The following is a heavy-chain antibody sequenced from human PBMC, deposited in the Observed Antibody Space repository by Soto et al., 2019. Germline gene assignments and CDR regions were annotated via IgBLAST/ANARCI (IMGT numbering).Heavy chain of an antibody. Sequence: SVKVSCKASGGTFSSYAISWVRQAPGQGLEWMGGIIPIFGTANYAQKFQGRVTITADESTSTAYMELSSLRSEDTAVYYCARDHRLIAREDFWSGYYSDGRYNWFDPWGQGTLVTVSS. D-gene: IGHD3-3*01. V-gene: IGHV1-69*13. CDR2: IIPIFGTA. CDR1: GGTFSSYA. CDR3: ARDHRLIAREDFWSGYYSDGRYNWFDP. J-gene: IGHJ5*02.